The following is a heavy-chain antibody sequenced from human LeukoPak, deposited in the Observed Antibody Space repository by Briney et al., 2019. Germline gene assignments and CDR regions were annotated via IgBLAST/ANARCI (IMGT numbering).Heavy chain of an antibody. J-gene: IGHJ4*02. CDR1: GGSFSSYY. Sequence: SETLSLTCAFYGGSFSSYYWTWIRQPPGKGLEWIGEINHSGSTNYNPSLESRVIILIDTSKNQFSLQLGSVTAADTAVYYCATNHTWNFDYWGQGSLVPVSS. CDR2: INHSGST. D-gene: IGHD1-20*01. CDR3: ATNHTWNFDY. V-gene: IGHV4-34*01.